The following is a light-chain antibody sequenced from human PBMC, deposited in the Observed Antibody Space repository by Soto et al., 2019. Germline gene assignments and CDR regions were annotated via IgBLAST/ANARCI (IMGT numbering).Light chain of an antibody. Sequence: QSALTQPASVSGSPGQSITISCPGTSSDVGGYNYVTCYQQHPGKAPKLMIYDVSNRPSGVSNRFSGSKSGNTASLTISGLQAEDEADYYCSSYTSSSTYVFGTGTKLTVL. CDR1: SSDVGGYNY. V-gene: IGLV2-14*01. J-gene: IGLJ1*01. CDR2: DVS. CDR3: SSYTSSSTYV.